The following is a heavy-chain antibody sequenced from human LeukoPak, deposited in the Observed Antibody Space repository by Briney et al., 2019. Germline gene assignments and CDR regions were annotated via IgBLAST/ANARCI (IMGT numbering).Heavy chain of an antibody. V-gene: IGHV4-59*01. D-gene: IGHD1-26*01. CDR1: GGSISPYY. Sequence: SETLSLTCTVSGGSISPYYWSWIRQPPGKGLEWIGYIYYSGSTNYNPSLKSRVTISIDTSRNQFSLKLSSVTAADTAVYYCARARGQVGATWRIDYWGQGTLVTVSS. CDR3: ARARGQVGATWRIDY. CDR2: IYYSGST. J-gene: IGHJ4*02.